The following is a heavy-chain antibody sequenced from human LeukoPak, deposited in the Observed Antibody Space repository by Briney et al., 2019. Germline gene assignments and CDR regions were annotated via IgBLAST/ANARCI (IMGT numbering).Heavy chain of an antibody. CDR2: ITGSDDRT. CDR1: GFTFSSDA. D-gene: IGHD3-22*01. Sequence: GGSLRLSFAAPGFTFSSDAMTWVRQAPGKGLEWVSTITGSDDRTYYADSVKGRFTISRDYSKKTLHLQLNSLRAEDTAMYYCAKGPQLGSGYHPDYWGQGTLVSVSS. CDR3: AKGPQLGSGYHPDY. V-gene: IGHV3-23*01. J-gene: IGHJ4*02.